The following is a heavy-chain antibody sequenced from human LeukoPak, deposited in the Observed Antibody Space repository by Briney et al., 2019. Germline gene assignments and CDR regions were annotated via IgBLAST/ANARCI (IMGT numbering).Heavy chain of an antibody. J-gene: IGHJ4*02. CDR1: GYSISSGYY. V-gene: IGHV4-38-2*02. Sequence: SETLSLTCAVSGYSISSGYYWGWIRQPPAKGLEWIGSIYHSGSTYYNPSLKSRVTISVDTSKNQFSLKLSSVTAADTAVYYCARDLHYYDSSSQMVYYFDYWGQGTLVTVSS. D-gene: IGHD3-22*01. CDR3: ARDLHYYDSSSQMVYYFDY. CDR2: IYHSGST.